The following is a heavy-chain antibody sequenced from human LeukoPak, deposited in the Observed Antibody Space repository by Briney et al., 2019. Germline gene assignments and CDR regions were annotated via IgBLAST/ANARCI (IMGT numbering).Heavy chain of an antibody. CDR1: GLTFSNYW. CDR2: IHSDGSST. J-gene: IGHJ3*02. V-gene: IGHV3-74*01. CDR3: ARGNAHAFDI. Sequence: GGSLRLSCAASGLTFSNYWMHWVRQAPGKGLVWVSRIHSDGSSTTSADSVKGRFTISRDNAENTLYLQMNSLRAEDTAVYFCARGNAHAFDIWGQGTVVTVSS. D-gene: IGHD1-1*01.